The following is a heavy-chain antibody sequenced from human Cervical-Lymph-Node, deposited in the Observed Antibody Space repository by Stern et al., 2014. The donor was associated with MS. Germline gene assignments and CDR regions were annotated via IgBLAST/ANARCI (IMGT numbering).Heavy chain of an antibody. CDR1: GGSVRSRNW. CDR2: VYNSGIS. J-gene: IGHJ6*02. V-gene: IGHV4-4*02. CDR3: ARGSSGGSGYGMDV. Sequence: QVQLQESGPGLVKPSGTLSLTCAVSGGSVRSRNWWHWVRQSPGKGLEWIGKVYNSGISHYTPSLKSRIIISIDKSKNHLPRNLTSVTAADTAVYYCARGSSGGSGYGMDVWGQGTTIIVSS. D-gene: IGHD2-15*01.